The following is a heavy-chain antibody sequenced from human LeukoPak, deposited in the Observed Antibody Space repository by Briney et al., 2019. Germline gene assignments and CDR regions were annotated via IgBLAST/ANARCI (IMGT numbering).Heavy chain of an antibody. CDR2: ISYDGRNK. Sequence: GGSLRLSCAASEFTFNNHDMHWVRQAPGKGLEWVAAISYDGRNKYYADSVKGRFTISGDNSKNTLNLQMNSLRTEDTAVFYCAKPRDIDSWAFDVWGQGTMVTVSS. D-gene: IGHD2-15*01. CDR3: AKPRDIDSWAFDV. J-gene: IGHJ3*01. V-gene: IGHV3-30*18. CDR1: EFTFNNHD.